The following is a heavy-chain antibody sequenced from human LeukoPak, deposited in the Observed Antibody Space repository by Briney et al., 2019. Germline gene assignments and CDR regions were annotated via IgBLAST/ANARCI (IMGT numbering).Heavy chain of an antibody. Sequence: PSETLSLTCTVSGGSISSSSYYWGWIRQPPGKGLEWIGSIYYSGSTYYNPSLKSRATISVDTSKNQFSLKLSSVTAADTAVYYCARHVPMPGGSSIAVAGTSAPAFDYWGQGTLVTVSS. V-gene: IGHV4-39*01. CDR3: ARHVPMPGGSSIAVAGTSAPAFDY. CDR2: IYYSGST. CDR1: GGSISSSSYY. J-gene: IGHJ4*02. D-gene: IGHD6-19*01.